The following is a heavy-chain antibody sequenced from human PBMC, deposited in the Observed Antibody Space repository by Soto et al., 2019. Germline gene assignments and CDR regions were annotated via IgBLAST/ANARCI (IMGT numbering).Heavy chain of an antibody. D-gene: IGHD2-15*01. V-gene: IGHV4-39*01. CDR2: IYYSGST. Sequence: SETLSLTCTVSGGSISSSSSYWGWIRQPPGKGLEWIGNIYYSGSTYYNPSLKSRVTISVDTSKNQFSLKVRSVTAADTAVYYCARLFFSGGNCPSSRLDYWGQGSLVPVSS. CDR1: GGSISSSSSY. J-gene: IGHJ4*02. CDR3: ARLFFSGGNCPSSRLDY.